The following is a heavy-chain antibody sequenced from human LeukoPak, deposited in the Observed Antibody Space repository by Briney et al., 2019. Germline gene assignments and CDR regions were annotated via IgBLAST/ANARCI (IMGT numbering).Heavy chain of an antibody. J-gene: IGHJ4*02. CDR2: INPNSGGT. V-gene: IGHV1-2*02. D-gene: IGHD5-24*01. CDR1: GYTFTGYC. CDR3: ARERGDGYPVHF. Sequence: ASVKVSCKASGYTFTGYCMHWVRQAPGQGLKWMGWINPNSGGTNYARKFQGRVTMTRDTSISTAYLELSRLRSDDTAVYYCARERGDGYPVHFWGQGTLVTVSS.